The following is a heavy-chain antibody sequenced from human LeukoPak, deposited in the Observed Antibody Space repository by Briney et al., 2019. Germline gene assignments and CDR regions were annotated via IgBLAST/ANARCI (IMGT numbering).Heavy chain of an antibody. CDR1: GFTVSSNY. CDR3: AKDPHWTGSSGIDY. D-gene: IGHD6-19*01. CDR2: IYSGGST. Sequence: GGSLRLSCAASGFTVSSNYMSWVRQAPGKGLEWVSVIYSGGSTYYADSVKGRFTISRDNSKNTLYLQMNSLRAEDTAVYYCAKDPHWTGSSGIDYWGQGTLVTVSS. V-gene: IGHV3-66*01. J-gene: IGHJ4*02.